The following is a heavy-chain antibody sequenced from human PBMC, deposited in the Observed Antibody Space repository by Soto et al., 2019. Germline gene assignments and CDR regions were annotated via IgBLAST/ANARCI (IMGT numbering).Heavy chain of an antibody. CDR1: GFTFSLYS. CDR3: VRARSTDRSPDY. CDR2: ITSSSSYI. Sequence: PGGSLRLSCAASGFTFSLYSMIWVRQAPGKGLEWVASITSSSSYIYYEDSLKGRFTISRDNAKNSLFLQLDSLRAEDTAVYFCVRARSTDRSPDYWGQGALVTVSS. V-gene: IGHV3-21*01. D-gene: IGHD6-19*01. J-gene: IGHJ4*02.